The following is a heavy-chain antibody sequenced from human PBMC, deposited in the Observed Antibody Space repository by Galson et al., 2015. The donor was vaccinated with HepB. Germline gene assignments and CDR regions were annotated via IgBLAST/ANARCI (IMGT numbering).Heavy chain of an antibody. CDR1: GFTFSSYA. CDR3: ARGELYAGY. Sequence: SLRLSCAASGFTFSSYAMHWVRQAPGKGLEWVAVISYDGSNKYYADSVKGRFTISRDNSKNTLYLQMNSLRAEDTAVYYCARGELYAGYWGQGTLVTVSS. V-gene: IGHV3-30-3*01. J-gene: IGHJ4*02. D-gene: IGHD1-1*01. CDR2: ISYDGSNK.